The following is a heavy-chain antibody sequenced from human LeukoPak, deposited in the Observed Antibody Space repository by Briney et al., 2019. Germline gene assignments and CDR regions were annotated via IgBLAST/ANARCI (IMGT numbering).Heavy chain of an antibody. J-gene: IGHJ5*02. CDR1: GGSISSSSYY. Sequence: PSETLSLTCTVSGGSISSSSYYWGWIRQPPGKGLEWIGSIYYSGSTYYNPSLKSRVTISVDTSKNQFSLKLSSVTAADTAVYYCARGGTVTTRWFDPWGQGTLVTVSS. CDR2: IYYSGST. CDR3: ARGGTVTTRWFDP. V-gene: IGHV4-39*01. D-gene: IGHD4-17*01.